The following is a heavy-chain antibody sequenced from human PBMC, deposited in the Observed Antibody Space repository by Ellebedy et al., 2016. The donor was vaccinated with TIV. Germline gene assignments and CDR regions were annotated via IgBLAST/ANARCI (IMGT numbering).Heavy chain of an antibody. Sequence: PGGSLRLSCAAPGFTFSTYAMSWVRQAPGKGLEWVSALSDSGGARFYADSVKGRFTISRDNFKNTLYLQMNSLRAEDTAVYYCAKIASGSYSVHWGQGTLVTVSS. V-gene: IGHV3-23*01. CDR2: LSDSGGAR. J-gene: IGHJ4*02. D-gene: IGHD1-26*01. CDR3: AKIASGSYSVH. CDR1: GFTFSTYA.